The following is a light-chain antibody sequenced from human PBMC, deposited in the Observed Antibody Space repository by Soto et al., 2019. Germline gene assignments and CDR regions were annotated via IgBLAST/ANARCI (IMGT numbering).Light chain of an antibody. CDR1: QSVSSY. V-gene: IGKV3-11*01. Sequence: MVLTQSPATLSLSPGERATLSCRASQSVSSYLAWYQQKPGQAPRLLIYDASNRATGIPARFSGSGSGKDFTLTISSLEPEDFAVYHCQQRSNWPRGTFGQGTKVDIK. CDR2: DAS. CDR3: QQRSNWPRGT. J-gene: IGKJ1*01.